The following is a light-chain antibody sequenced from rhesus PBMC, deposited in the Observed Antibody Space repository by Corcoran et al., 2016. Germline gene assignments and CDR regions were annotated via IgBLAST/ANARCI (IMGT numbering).Light chain of an antibody. Sequence: QAALTQPRSVSGSPGQSVTISCTGTSSDIGGYNYVSWYQQHPGTAPKLMIYEVNKRPSGVSDRFSGSKSDNTASLTISGLQAEDEADYYCCSYVGYYTYIFGSGTRLTVL. V-gene: IGLV2-32*01. CDR1: SSDIGGYNY. CDR3: CSYVGYYTYI. J-gene: IGLJ1*01. CDR2: EVN.